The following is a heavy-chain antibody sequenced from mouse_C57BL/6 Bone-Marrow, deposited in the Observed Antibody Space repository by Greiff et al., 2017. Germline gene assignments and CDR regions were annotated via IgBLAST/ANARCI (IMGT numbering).Heavy chain of an antibody. CDR3: SIYEGYCWFAY. Sequence: QVQLQQPGAELVKPGASVKLSCKASGYTFTSYWMQWVKQRPGQGLEWIGELDPSDSYTNYNQKFKGKATLTVDTSSSTAYMQLISLTSEDSAVYYCSIYEGYCWFAYWGQGTLVTVSA. V-gene: IGHV1-50*01. CDR1: GYTFTSYW. CDR2: LDPSDSYT. J-gene: IGHJ3*01. D-gene: IGHD2-3*01.